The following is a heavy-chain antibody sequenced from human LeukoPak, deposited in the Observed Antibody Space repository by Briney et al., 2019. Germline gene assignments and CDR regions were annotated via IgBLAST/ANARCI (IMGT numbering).Heavy chain of an antibody. J-gene: IGHJ4*02. V-gene: IGHV3-30*18. D-gene: IGHD4-17*01. CDR1: GFTFSSYG. CDR2: TSYDGSNK. CDR3: ANIRGDYDY. Sequence: PGGSLRLSCAASGFTFSSYGMHWVRQAPGKGLEWVAVTSYDGSNKYYADSVKGRFTISRDNSKNTLYLQMNGLRAEDTAVYYCANIRGDYDYWGQGTLVTVSS.